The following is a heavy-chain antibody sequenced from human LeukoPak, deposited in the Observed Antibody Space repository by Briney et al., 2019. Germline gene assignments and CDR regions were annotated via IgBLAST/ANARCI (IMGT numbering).Heavy chain of an antibody. J-gene: IGHJ6*03. CDR3: ARGEYSSSSFGGYYYYYMDV. CDR1: GGSISSYY. D-gene: IGHD6-6*01. CDR2: IYYGGST. Sequence: PSETLSLTCTVSGGSISSYYWSWIRQPPGKGLEWIGYIYYGGSTNYNPSLKSRVTMSVDTSKNQFSLKLSSVTAADTAVYYCARGEYSSSSFGGYYYYYMDVWGKGTTVTVSS. V-gene: IGHV4-59*12.